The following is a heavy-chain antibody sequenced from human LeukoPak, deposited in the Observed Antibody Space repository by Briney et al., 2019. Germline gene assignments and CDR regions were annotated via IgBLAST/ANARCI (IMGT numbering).Heavy chain of an antibody. CDR2: IYPGDSDT. V-gene: IGHV5-51*01. D-gene: IGHD4-17*01. CDR3: ARQYGRPYDY. Sequence: GESLKISCKGSGYTFSSSWIGWVRQMPGKGLEWMGIIYPGDSDTRYSPSFQGKATISADKSINTAYLQWSSLKATDAGMYFCARQYGRPYDYWGQGTLVTVSS. J-gene: IGHJ4*02. CDR1: GYTFSSSW.